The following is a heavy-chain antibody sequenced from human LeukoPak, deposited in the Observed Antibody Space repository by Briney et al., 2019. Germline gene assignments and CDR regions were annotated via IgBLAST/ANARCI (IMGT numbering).Heavy chain of an antibody. CDR3: ARVVGAAAGRNWFDP. D-gene: IGHD6-13*01. CDR2: IIPIFGTA. J-gene: IGHJ5*02. CDR1: GGTFTSYA. V-gene: IGHV1-69*01. Sequence: SVKVSCKASGGTFTSYAISWVRQAPGQGLEWMGGIIPIFGTANYAQKFQGRVTITADESTSTAYMELSSLRSEDTAVYYCARVVGAAAGRNWFDPWGQGTLVTVSS.